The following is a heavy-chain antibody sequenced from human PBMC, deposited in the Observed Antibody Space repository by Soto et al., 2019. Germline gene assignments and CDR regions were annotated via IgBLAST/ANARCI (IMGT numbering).Heavy chain of an antibody. CDR2: INHSGST. D-gene: IGHD5-12*01. CDR1: EESFSGYY. J-gene: IGHJ4*02. V-gene: IGHV4-34*01. CDR3: ARGGRNSGFKGDY. Sequence: PSETMSQTSPVCEESFSGYYWSCIRQPPGKGLEWIGEINHSGSTNYNPSLKSRVTISVDTSKNQFSLKLSSVTAADTAVYYCARGGRNSGFKGDYWGQGTLVTVSS.